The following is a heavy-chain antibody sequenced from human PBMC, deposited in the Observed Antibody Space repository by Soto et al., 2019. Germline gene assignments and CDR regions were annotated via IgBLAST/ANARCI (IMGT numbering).Heavy chain of an antibody. D-gene: IGHD2-21*02. CDR1: GFTFGTYG. CDR2: ISYDGSNK. CDR3: VKDWGQLVVVTAARVEK. V-gene: IGHV3-30*18. Sequence: QVQLVESGGGVVQPGRSLRLSCAASGFTFGTYGMHWVRQAPGKGLEWVAVISYDGSNKYYADSVKGRFTISRDNSENTLYRQISSLRAEDAAVYYCVKDWGQLVVVTAARVEKWGHGTLVTVCS. J-gene: IGHJ1*01.